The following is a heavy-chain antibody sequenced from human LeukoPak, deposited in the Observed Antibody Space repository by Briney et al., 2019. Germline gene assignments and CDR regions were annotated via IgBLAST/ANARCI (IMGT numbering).Heavy chain of an antibody. Sequence: PSGTLSPTCAFSGYSPGRGFYFGWVPPPTGKGLRGVGNMYHTWTIYYNPSLRSRLTISEDTSKSHFSLTVDSVTAADTAVYYCATGRYSGSVDYWGQGILVTVSS. D-gene: IGHD1-26*01. CDR3: ATGRYSGSVDY. V-gene: IGHV4-38-2*01. CDR2: MYHTWTI. CDR1: GYSPGRGFY. J-gene: IGHJ4*02.